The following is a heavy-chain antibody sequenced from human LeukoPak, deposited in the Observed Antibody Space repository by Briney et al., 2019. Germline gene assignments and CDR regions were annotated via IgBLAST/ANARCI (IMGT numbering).Heavy chain of an antibody. V-gene: IGHV1-18*01. CDR3: ARQVDSTMALPDY. J-gene: IGHJ4*02. D-gene: IGHD2/OR15-2a*01. Sequence: ASVKVSCEASGYTLSNYGLTWVRQAPGRGLEWMGWISAYNGNTNYAQKFQDRVTMTTDTSTSTAYMELRSLTSDDTAVYYCARQVDSTMALPDYWGQGTLVTVSS. CDR1: GYTLSNYG. CDR2: ISAYNGNT.